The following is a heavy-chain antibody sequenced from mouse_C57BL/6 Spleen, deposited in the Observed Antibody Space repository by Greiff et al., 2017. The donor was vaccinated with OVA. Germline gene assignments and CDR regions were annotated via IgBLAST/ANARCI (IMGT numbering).Heavy chain of an antibody. CDR3: ARAPYYYGSSYARNFDV. Sequence: LQESGPELVKPGASVKLSCKASGYTFTSYDINWVKQRPGQGLEWIGWIYPRDGSTKYNEKFKGKATLTVDTSSSTAYMELHSLTSEDSAVYFCARAPYYYGSSYARNFDVWGTGTTVTVSS. CDR1: GYTFTSYD. J-gene: IGHJ1*03. D-gene: IGHD1-1*01. V-gene: IGHV1-85*01. CDR2: IYPRDGST.